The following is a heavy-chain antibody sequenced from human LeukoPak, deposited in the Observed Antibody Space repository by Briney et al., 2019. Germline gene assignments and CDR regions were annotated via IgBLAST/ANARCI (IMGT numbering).Heavy chain of an antibody. CDR3: ARLYRDVTTFDY. Sequence: PGRSLRLSCAASGFIFSSYSMHWVRQAPGRGLEWVASINQDGSLKHYVDSVKGRFTISRDNVQNSLYLQMNSLRAEDTAVYYCARLYRDVTTFDYWGQGTLVTVSS. CDR1: GFIFSSYS. D-gene: IGHD4-17*01. CDR2: INQDGSLK. V-gene: IGHV3-7*01. J-gene: IGHJ4*02.